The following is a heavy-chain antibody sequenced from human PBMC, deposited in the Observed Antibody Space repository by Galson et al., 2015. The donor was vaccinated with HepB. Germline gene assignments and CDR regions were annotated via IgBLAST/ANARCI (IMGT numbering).Heavy chain of an antibody. CDR2: INHSGST. J-gene: IGHJ4*02. V-gene: IGHV4-34*01. CDR1: GGAFRGDY. D-gene: IGHD3-16*01. CDR3: ARRGWANYGYGPFDH. Sequence: ETLSLTCVVYGGAFRGDYWSWIRQAPGKGLEWIGEINHSGSTNNNPSLKTRVTMSVDTSKSQVSLNLSAVTAADTAVYYCARRGWANYGYGPFDHWGQGTLVTVSS.